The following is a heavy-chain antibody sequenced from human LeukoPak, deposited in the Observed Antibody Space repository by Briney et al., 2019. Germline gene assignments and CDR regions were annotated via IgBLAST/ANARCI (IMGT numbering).Heavy chain of an antibody. V-gene: IGHV3-23*01. Sequence: GGSLRLSCAASGFTFSGYAMSWVRQAPGKGLEWVSAITRGGEVTYYADSVKGRFSISRDNSKNTLYLQMSRLRGEDTAIYYCAHCDYDGNAGPYDHWGQGTLVTVSA. CDR1: GFTFSGYA. CDR3: AHCDYDGNAGPYDH. D-gene: IGHD4-23*01. CDR2: ITRGGEVT. J-gene: IGHJ4*02.